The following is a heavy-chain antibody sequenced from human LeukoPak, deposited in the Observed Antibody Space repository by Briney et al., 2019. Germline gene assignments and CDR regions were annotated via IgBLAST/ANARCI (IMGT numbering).Heavy chain of an antibody. D-gene: IGHD4-23*01. Sequence: PSETLSLTCTVSGGSISSYYWSWIRQPPGKGLEWIGYIYYSGSTNYNPSLKSRVTISVDTSKNQFSLKLSSVTAADTAVYYCARHQDYGGNSNAFDIWGQGTMVTVSS. CDR2: IYYSGST. J-gene: IGHJ3*02. CDR1: GGSISSYY. CDR3: ARHQDYGGNSNAFDI. V-gene: IGHV4-59*08.